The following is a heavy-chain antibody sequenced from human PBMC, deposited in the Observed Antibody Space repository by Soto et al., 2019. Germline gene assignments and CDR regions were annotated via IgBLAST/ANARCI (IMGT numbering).Heavy chain of an antibody. CDR2: ITPEGSEE. J-gene: IGHJ4*02. D-gene: IGHD3-3*01. V-gene: IGHV3-7*03. CDR1: GFIFSDYW. CDR3: ARARIGY. Sequence: EVQLVESGGGLVQPGGSLRLSCAVSGFIFSDYWMTWGRQAPGKGLVWVANITPEGSEEYYVDSVKGRFTITRDNAKNALSLQMMSLRAEDTALYYCARARIGYWGRGTLITVSS.